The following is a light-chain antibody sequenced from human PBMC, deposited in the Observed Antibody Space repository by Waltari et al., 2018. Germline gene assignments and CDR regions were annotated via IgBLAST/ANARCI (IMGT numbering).Light chain of an antibody. CDR3: QQYDNWPMWT. CDR1: QSVSSN. V-gene: IGKV3-15*01. Sequence: EIVMTQSPATLSVSPGERATLSCRASQSVSSNLAWYQLRPGQAPRFLIYGASTRVTGIPARFSGRVSGTEFTLTISSMQSEDFAVYYCQQYDNWPMWTFGQGTKVDI. J-gene: IGKJ1*01. CDR2: GAS.